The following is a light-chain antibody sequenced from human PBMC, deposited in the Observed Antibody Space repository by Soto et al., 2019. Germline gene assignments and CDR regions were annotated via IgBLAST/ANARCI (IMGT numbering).Light chain of an antibody. Sequence: EIVLTQSPATLSVSPGERATLSCRASQNVGTDLAWYQQRPGQAPRLLIYGASTRATGVPGRISGSGSGTEFTLNISSLQSADFASYSCQQYSNLPPYTFGQGTMLEI. V-gene: IGKV3-15*01. CDR1: QNVGTD. CDR3: QQYSNLPPYT. J-gene: IGKJ2*01. CDR2: GAS.